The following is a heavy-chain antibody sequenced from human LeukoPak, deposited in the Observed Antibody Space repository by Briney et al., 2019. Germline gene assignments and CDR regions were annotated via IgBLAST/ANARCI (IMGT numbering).Heavy chain of an antibody. J-gene: IGHJ4*02. CDR3: ARAPISSWYYFDY. CDR1: GFTFSNYA. Sequence: GGSLRLSCAASGFTFSNYAMHWVRQAPGKGLEWVAVISYDGSNEYYADSVKGRFTISRDNSKNTLYLQMNSLRGEDTAVYYCARAPISSWYYFDYWGQGNLVTVSS. V-gene: IGHV3-30-3*01. D-gene: IGHD6-13*01. CDR2: ISYDGSNE.